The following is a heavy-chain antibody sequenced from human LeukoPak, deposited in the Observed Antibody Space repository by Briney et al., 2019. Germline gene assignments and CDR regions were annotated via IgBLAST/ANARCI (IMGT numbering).Heavy chain of an antibody. J-gene: IGHJ1*01. V-gene: IGHV3-30*03. CDR2: ISYDGSNK. D-gene: IGHD3-22*01. CDR1: GFTFSSYG. Sequence: SGGSLRLSCAASGFTFSSYGMHWVRQAPGKGLEWVAVISYDGSNKYYADSVKGRFTISRDNSKNTLYLQMNSLRAEDTAVYYCAAARYYYDSSGYYYQEYFQHWGQGTLVTVSS. CDR3: AAARYYYDSSGYYYQEYFQH.